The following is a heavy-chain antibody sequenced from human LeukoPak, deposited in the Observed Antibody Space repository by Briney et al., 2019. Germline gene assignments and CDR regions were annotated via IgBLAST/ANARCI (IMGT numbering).Heavy chain of an antibody. CDR1: GFTFSSYG. D-gene: IGHD2-21*02. J-gene: IGHJ4*02. CDR3: VREDTPATANY. Sequence: GGSLRLSCAASGFTFSSYGMHWVRQAPGKGLEWVAVIWYDGSNKYYADSVKGRFTISRDNSKDTLFLQMHSLRPGDTAVYYCVREDTPATANYWGQGTLVTISS. CDR2: IWYDGSNK. V-gene: IGHV3-33*01.